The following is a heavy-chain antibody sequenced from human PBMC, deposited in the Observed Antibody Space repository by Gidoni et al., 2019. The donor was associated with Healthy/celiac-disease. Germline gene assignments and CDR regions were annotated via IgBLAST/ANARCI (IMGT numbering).Heavy chain of an antibody. CDR3: ARGLKYQPYYYDSSGYYYSTKYYFDY. CDR1: GGSFSGYY. Sequence: QVQLQQWGAGLLKPSETLSLTCAVYGGSFSGYYCSWIRQPPGKGLEWIGEINHSGSTNYNPSLKSRVTISVDTSKNQFSLKLSSVTAADTAVYYCARGLKYQPYYYDSSGYYYSTKYYFDYWGQGTLVTVSS. CDR2: INHSGST. J-gene: IGHJ4*02. D-gene: IGHD3-22*01. V-gene: IGHV4-34*01.